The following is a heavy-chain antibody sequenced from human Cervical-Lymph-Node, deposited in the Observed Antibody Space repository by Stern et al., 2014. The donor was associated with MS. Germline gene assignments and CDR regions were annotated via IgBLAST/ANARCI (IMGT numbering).Heavy chain of an antibody. CDR3: ARGPLEWNAFDI. J-gene: IGHJ3*02. CDR2: IIPIFGTA. CDR1: GGTFSSYA. V-gene: IGHV1-69*01. D-gene: IGHD3-3*01. Sequence: VQLVESGAEVKKPWSSVKVSCKASGGTFSSYAISWVRQAPGQGLEWMGGIIPIFGTANYAQKFQGRVTITADESTSTDYMELSSLRSEDTAVYYCARGPLEWNAFDIWGQGTMVTVSS.